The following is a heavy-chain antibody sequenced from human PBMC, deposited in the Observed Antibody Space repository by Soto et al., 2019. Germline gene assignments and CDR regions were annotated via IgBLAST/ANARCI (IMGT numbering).Heavy chain of an antibody. V-gene: IGHV3-11*01. CDR3: AKMSSENYYDPVFS. CDR2: IGSSGNII. CDR1: GFTFSDYY. Sequence: QVQLVGSGGGLVKTGGSLRIVCEASGFTFSDYYMSWVRQAPGKGLEWVSYIGSSGNIIYYADSVKGRFTISRDNAKNSVYLQMNSLRAEDTALYFCAKMSSENYYDPVFSWGQGTLVTVSS. D-gene: IGHD3-22*01. J-gene: IGHJ4*02.